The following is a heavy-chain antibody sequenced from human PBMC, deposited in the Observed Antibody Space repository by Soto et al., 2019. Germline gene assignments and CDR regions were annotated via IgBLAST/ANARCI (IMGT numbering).Heavy chain of an antibody. CDR2: ISSSSSYI. CDR3: ARDGEQQLDVYYGMDV. CDR1: GFTFSSYS. Sequence: EVQLVESGGGLVKPGGSLRLSCAASGFTFSSYSMNWVRQAPGKGLEWVSSISSSSSYIYYADSVKGRFTISRDNAKNSLYLQMNSLRAEDTAGYYGARDGEQQLDVYYGMDVWGQGTTVTVSS. J-gene: IGHJ6*02. D-gene: IGHD6-13*01. V-gene: IGHV3-21*01.